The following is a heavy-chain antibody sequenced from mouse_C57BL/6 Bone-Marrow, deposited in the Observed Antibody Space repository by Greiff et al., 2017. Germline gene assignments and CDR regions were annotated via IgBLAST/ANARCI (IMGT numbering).Heavy chain of an antibody. V-gene: IGHV1-15*01. CDR2: IDPETGGT. CDR1: GYTFTDYE. Sequence: VHLVESGAELVRPGASVTLSCKASGYTFTDYEMHWVKQTPVHGLEWIGAIDPETGGTAYNQKFKGKAILTADKSSSTAYMDLRSLTSEASAVYYCTRTRSEYYWGQGTSFTVSS. CDR3: TRTRSEYY. D-gene: IGHD1-1*01. J-gene: IGHJ4*01.